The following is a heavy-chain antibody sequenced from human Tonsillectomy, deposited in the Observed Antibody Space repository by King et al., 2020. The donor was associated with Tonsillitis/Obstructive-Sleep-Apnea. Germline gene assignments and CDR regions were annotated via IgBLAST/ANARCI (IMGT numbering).Heavy chain of an antibody. D-gene: IGHD2-15*01. V-gene: IGHV3-23*04. J-gene: IGHJ3*02. CDR3: GKGGYCSGGRCYRDAFDI. Sequence: VQLVESGGGLVQPGGSLRLSCAASGFTFSSYAMSWVRQAPGKGLEWVSAISGSGGSTYYADSVKGRFTISRDNSKNTLYLQMNSLRAEDTAVYYCGKGGYCSGGRCYRDAFDICGQGTMVTVSS. CDR1: GFTFSSYA. CDR2: ISGSGGST.